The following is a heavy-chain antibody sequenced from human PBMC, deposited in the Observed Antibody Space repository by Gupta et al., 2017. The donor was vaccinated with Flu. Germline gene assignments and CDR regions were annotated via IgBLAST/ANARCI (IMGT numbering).Heavy chain of an antibody. J-gene: IGHJ4*02. CDR3: ARQTLQLLSQFDY. CDR1: GGSISSSSYY. Sequence: QLQLQESGPGLVKPSETLSLTCTVSGGSISSSSYYWGWIRQPPGKGLEWIGSIYYSGSTYYNPSLKSRVTISVDTSKNQFSLKLSSVTAADTAVYYCARQTLQLLSQFDYWGQGTLVTVSS. D-gene: IGHD2-2*01. CDR2: IYYSGST. V-gene: IGHV4-39*01.